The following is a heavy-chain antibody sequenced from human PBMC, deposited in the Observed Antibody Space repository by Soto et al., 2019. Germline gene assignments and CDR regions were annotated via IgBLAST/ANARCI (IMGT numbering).Heavy chain of an antibody. Sequence: QIQLVQSGPELRKPGASVRVSCKASGYPFTTYDITWVRQAPGQGLARMGWVSGYNGNAKYAQRLQGRVTMTRETSRSTAYRELSSLTSDDPAIYYCARDSTARVARFAPWGEGSLVIVSS. D-gene: IGHD6-6*01. CDR2: VSGYNGNA. V-gene: IGHV1-18*04. CDR1: GYPFTTYD. CDR3: ARDSTARVARFAP. J-gene: IGHJ5*02.